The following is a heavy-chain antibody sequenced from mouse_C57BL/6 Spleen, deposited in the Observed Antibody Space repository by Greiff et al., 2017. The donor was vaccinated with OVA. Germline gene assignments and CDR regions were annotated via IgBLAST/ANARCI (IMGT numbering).Heavy chain of an antibody. V-gene: IGHV1-26*01. CDR1: GYSFTDSY. CDR3: ARRMTTGGLDY. Sequence: VQLQQSGPELVKPGASVKISCKASGYSFTDSYMNWVKHSHEKSLEWIGDINPNNGGTSYNQKFKGKATLTVDKSSSTAYMELSSLTSEDSAVYDCARRMTTGGLDYWGQGTTLTVSA. D-gene: IGHD1-1*01. J-gene: IGHJ2*01. CDR2: INPNNGGT.